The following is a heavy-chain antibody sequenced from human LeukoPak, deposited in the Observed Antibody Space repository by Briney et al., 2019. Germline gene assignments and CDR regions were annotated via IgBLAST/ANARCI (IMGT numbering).Heavy chain of an antibody. CDR1: GFTFTSYC. CDR2: IKQDGSEK. V-gene: IGHV3-7*04. CDR3: ARDEGFLWFREPIFY. J-gene: IGHJ4*02. D-gene: IGHD3-10*01. Sequence: PGGSLRLSCAASGFTFTSYCMSWVRQAPGKGLEWVANIKQDGSEKYYVDSVKGRFTISRDNAKNSLYLQMNSLRAEDKAVYYCARDEGFLWFREPIFYWGQGTLVTVSS.